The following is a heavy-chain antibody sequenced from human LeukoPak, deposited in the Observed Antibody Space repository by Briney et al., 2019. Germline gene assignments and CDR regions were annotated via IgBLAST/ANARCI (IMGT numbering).Heavy chain of an antibody. D-gene: IGHD6-13*01. J-gene: IGHJ4*02. CDR3: ANLGYSSSWYEDY. Sequence: ASVKVSRKASGYTFTGYYMHWVRQAPGQGLEWMGWINPNSGGTNYAQKFQGRVTMTRDTSISTAYMELSRLRSDDTAVYYCANLGYSSSWYEDYWGQGTLVTVSS. CDR2: INPNSGGT. CDR1: GYTFTGYY. V-gene: IGHV1-2*02.